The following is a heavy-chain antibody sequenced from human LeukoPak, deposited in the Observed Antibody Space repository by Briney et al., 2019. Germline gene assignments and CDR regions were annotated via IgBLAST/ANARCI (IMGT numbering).Heavy chain of an antibody. CDR3: AKDRSCTGSSCNVGS. CDR2: ISSSSITI. V-gene: IGHV3-48*01. J-gene: IGHJ3*01. CDR1: GFTFSSYS. D-gene: IGHD2-2*01. Sequence: PGGSLRLSCAASGFTFSSYSMNWVRQAPGKGLEWISYISSSSITIYYADSVKGRFTISRDNSKNTLFLQMNSLRAEDTAVYYCAKDRSCTGSSCNVGSWGQGTMVTVSS.